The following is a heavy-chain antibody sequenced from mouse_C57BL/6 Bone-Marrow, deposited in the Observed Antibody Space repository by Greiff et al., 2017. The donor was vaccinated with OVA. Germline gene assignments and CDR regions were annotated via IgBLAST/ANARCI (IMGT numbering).Heavy chain of an antibody. Sequence: EVHLVESGGGLVQPKGSLKLSCAASGFSFNTYAMNWVRQAPGKGLEWVARIRSKSNNYATYYADSVKDRFTISRDDSESMLYLQMNNLKTEDTAMYYCVRRGYYDYGYAMDYWGQGTSVTVSS. CDR3: VRRGYYDYGYAMDY. CDR2: IRSKSNNYAT. V-gene: IGHV10-1*01. J-gene: IGHJ4*01. D-gene: IGHD2-4*01. CDR1: GFSFNTYA.